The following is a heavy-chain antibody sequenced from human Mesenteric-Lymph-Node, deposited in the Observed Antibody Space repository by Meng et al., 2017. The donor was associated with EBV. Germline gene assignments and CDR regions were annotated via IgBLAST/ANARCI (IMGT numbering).Heavy chain of an antibody. D-gene: IGHD2-15*01. J-gene: IGHJ4*02. V-gene: IGHV4-39*07. CDR2: IYNSGST. CDR1: GDSISSSSYY. CDR3: ARDVGAREAGYFDY. Sequence: QLQLQESGPGLVKPSEKPSETLSLTCTVSGDSISSSSYYWGWIRQPPGKGLEWIGSIYNSGSTYYNPSLKSRVTISVDTSKNQFSLKLSSVAAADTAVYYCARDVGAREAGYFDYWGQGTLVTVSS.